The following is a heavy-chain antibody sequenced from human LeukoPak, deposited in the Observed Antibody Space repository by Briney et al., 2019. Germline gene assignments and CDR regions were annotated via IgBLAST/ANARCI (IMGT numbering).Heavy chain of an antibody. CDR3: AKEFIVVVPAAINASDI. D-gene: IGHD2-2*01. CDR1: GFTFSSYA. V-gene: IGHV3-23*01. J-gene: IGHJ3*02. CDR2: ISGSGGST. Sequence: PGGSLRLSCAASGFTFSSYAMSWVRQAPGKGLEWVSAISGSGGSTYYADSVKGRFTISRDNSKNTLYLQMNSLRAEDTAVYYCAKEFIVVVPAAINASDIWGQGTMVTVPS.